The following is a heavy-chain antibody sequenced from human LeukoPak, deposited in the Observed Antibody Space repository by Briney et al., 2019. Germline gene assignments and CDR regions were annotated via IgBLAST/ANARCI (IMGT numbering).Heavy chain of an antibody. CDR3: ARDGITMIVANWFDP. CDR1: GFTFSSYS. V-gene: IGHV3-21*01. Sequence: NPGGSLRLSCAASGFTFSSYSTNWVRQAPGKGLEWVSSISSSSSYIYYADSVKGRFTISRDNAKNSLYLQMNSLRAEDTAVYYCARDGITMIVANWFDPWGQGTLVTVSS. D-gene: IGHD3-22*01. CDR2: ISSSSSYI. J-gene: IGHJ5*02.